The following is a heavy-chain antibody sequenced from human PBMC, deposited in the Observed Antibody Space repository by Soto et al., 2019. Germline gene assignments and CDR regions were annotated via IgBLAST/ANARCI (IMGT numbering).Heavy chain of an antibody. Sequence: HPGGSLRLSCSASGFSFSMYGIYWVRQAPGKGLEYVSGISSNGGSTYYADSVKGRFTISRDNSKNTLYLQMSSLRAEDTAVCYCVKPLYLDLLSPFDYWGQGTLVTVSS. CDR3: VKPLYLDLLSPFDY. D-gene: IGHD3-9*01. CDR1: GFSFSMYG. CDR2: ISSNGGST. J-gene: IGHJ4*02. V-gene: IGHV3-64D*06.